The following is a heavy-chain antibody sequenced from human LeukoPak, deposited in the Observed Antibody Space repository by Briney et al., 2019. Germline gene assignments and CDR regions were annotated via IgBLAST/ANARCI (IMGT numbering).Heavy chain of an antibody. J-gene: IGHJ4*02. V-gene: IGHV1-8*01. CDR2: MSPYGGNT. CDR1: GYAFTTSD. D-gene: IGHD3/OR15-3a*01. Sequence: ASVKVSCKASGYAFTTSDINWVRQATGQGLEWRGWMSPYGGNTRYAQKFQARITMTRNTSASTAYMELSSLTSEDTAVYYCARGGSFGLKANLDSWGQGTLVTVSS. CDR3: ARGGSFGLKANLDS.